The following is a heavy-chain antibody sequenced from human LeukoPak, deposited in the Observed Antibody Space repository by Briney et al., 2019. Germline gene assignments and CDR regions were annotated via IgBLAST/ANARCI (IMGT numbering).Heavy chain of an antibody. D-gene: IGHD1-26*01. CDR2: INHSGST. CDR1: GGSISSGDYY. CDR3: ARGGGSYDY. V-gene: IGHV4-39*07. Sequence: SETLSLTCTVSGGSISSGDYYWSWIRQPPGKGLEWIGEINHSGSTNYNPSLKSRVTISVDTSKNQFSLKLSSVTAADTAVYYCARGGGSYDYWGQGTLVTVSS. J-gene: IGHJ4*02.